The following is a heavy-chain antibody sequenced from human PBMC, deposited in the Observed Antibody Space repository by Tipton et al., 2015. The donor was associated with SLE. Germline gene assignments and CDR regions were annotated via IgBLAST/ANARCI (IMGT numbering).Heavy chain of an antibody. V-gene: IGHV1-2*02. Sequence: QLVQSGAEVKKPGASVKVSCKASGYTFSDYYMHWVRQAPGQGLEWMGWINPNNGGTNNAQKFQGRVTMTRDTSISTAYMELSRLRSDDTALYYCARQKRRDDYGDHFDAFDVWGQGIMVTVSS. CDR1: GYTFSDYY. J-gene: IGHJ3*01. CDR3: ARQKRRDDYGDHFDAFDV. CDR2: INPNNGGT. D-gene: IGHD4-17*01.